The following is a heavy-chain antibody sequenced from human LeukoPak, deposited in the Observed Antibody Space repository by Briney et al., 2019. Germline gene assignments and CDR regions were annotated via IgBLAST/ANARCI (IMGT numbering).Heavy chain of an antibody. CDR3: VRRCSSTSCYPSPDY. CDR1: GYTFTGYY. J-gene: IGHJ4*02. Sequence: ASVKVSCKASGYTFTGYYMHWVRQAPGQGLEWMGWINPNSGGTNYAQKFQGRVTMTRDTSISTAYMELSRLRSDDTAVYYCVRRCSSTSCYPSPDYWGQGTLVTVSS. CDR2: INPNSGGT. D-gene: IGHD2-2*01. V-gene: IGHV1-2*02.